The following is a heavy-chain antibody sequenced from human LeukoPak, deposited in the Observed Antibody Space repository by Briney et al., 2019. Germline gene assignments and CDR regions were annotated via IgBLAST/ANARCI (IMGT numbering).Heavy chain of an antibody. CDR3: ARETLLWFGEARTKGY. J-gene: IGHJ4*02. V-gene: IGHV3-66*01. CDR2: IYSGGST. CDR1: GFTVSSNY. Sequence: GGSLRLSCAASGFTVSSNYMSWVRQAPGKGLEWVSVIYSGGSTYYADSVKGRFTISRDNSKNTLYLQMNSLRAEDTAVYYCARETLLWFGEARTKGYWGQGTLVTVSS. D-gene: IGHD3-10*01.